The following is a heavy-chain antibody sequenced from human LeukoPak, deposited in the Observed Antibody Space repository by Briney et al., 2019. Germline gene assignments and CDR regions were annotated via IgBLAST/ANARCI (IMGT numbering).Heavy chain of an antibody. D-gene: IGHD6-19*01. J-gene: IGHJ4*02. V-gene: IGHV3-53*01. CDR3: ASWPVGWYGEDS. CDR1: RFRFSTFP. CDR2: IYGGGST. Sequence: GGSLRLSCAASRFRFSTFPMGWVRQAPGKGLEWVSVIYGGGSTYYADSVKGRFTISRDTPKNTLYLQMNSLRVEDTAVYYCASWPVGWYGEDSWGQGTLVTVSS.